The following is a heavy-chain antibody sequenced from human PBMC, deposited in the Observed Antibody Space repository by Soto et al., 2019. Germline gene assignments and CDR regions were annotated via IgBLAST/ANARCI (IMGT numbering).Heavy chain of an antibody. V-gene: IGHV3-74*01. Sequence: PGGSLRLSCAVSGFTFSAYWMHWVRQVPGKGLTWVSRMSDDGSTATYADSVKGRFVISRDNAKNSLYLEMNTLRVDDSGLYYCARGPRVSSTGTGAHWGRGTLVTVSS. CDR1: GFTFSAYW. J-gene: IGHJ4*02. CDR2: MSDDGSTA. D-gene: IGHD1-1*01. CDR3: ARGPRVSSTGTGAH.